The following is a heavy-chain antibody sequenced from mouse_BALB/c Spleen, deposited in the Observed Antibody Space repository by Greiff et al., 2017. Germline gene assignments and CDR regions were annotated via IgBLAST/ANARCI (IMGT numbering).Heavy chain of an antibody. J-gene: IGHJ3*01. V-gene: IGHV5-17*02. CDR1: GFTFSSFG. CDR2: ISSGSSTI. Sequence: EVKLMESGGGLVQPGGSRKLSCAASGFTFSSFGMHWVRQAPEKGLEWVAYISSGSSTIYYADTVKGRFTISRDNPKNTLFLQMTSLRSEDTAMYYCASLYYGNYPFAYWGQGTLVTVSA. D-gene: IGHD2-1*01. CDR3: ASLYYGNYPFAY.